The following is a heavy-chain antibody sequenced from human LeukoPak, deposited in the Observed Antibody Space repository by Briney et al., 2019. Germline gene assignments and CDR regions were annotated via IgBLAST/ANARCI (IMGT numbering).Heavy chain of an antibody. CDR3: ARGAVYDFWSGYYYYYGMDV. CDR2: MNPNSGNT. D-gene: IGHD3-3*01. J-gene: IGHJ6*02. CDR1: GYTFTSYD. Sequence: ASVKVSCKASGYTFTSYDINWVRQATGQGLEWKGWMNPNSGNTGYAQKFQGRVTMTRNTSISTAYMELSSLRSEDTAVYYCARGAVYDFWSGYYYYYGMDVWGQGTTVTVSS. V-gene: IGHV1-8*01.